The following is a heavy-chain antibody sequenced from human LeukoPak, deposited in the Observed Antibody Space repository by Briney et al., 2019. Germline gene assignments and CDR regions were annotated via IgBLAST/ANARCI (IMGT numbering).Heavy chain of an antibody. CDR2: INPNSGGT. Sequence: ASVKVSCKASGYTFTDYYMHWVRQAPGQGLEWMGWINPNSGGTDYAQKFQGRVTITRDTSIRTAYLELSRLRSDDTAVYYCARVMRRGYSDRWGQGTLVTVSS. CDR1: GYTFTDYY. D-gene: IGHD5-12*01. CDR3: ARVMRRGYSDR. V-gene: IGHV1-2*02. J-gene: IGHJ5*02.